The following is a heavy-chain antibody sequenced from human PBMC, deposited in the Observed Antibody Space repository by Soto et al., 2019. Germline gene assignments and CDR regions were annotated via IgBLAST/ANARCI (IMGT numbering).Heavy chain of an antibody. V-gene: IGHV4-31*03. Sequence: QVQLQESGPGLVKPSQTLSLRCTVSGGSITGSTYYWTWVRHLPGRGLEWLGYIDYSGSTAYNPSLKRRVSISLDTSQNQFLLKLTSVTVADTAVYYCARGRRSSGRHDAFDIWGQGTVVTVSS. CDR2: IDYSGST. CDR3: ARGRRSSGRHDAFDI. CDR1: GGSITGSTYY. D-gene: IGHD3-22*01. J-gene: IGHJ3*02.